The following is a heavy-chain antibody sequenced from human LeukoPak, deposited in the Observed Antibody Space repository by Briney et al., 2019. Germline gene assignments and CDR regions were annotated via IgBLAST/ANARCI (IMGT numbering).Heavy chain of an antibody. J-gene: IGHJ4*02. Sequence: GGSLRPSCAASGFTFSSYEMNWVRQAPGKGLEWVSYISSSGSTIYYADSVKGRFTISRDNAKNSLYLQMNSLKTEDTAVYYCTTLLHFDWLIRHVTTDYWGQGTLVTVSS. D-gene: IGHD3-9*01. CDR1: GFTFSSYE. CDR3: TTLLHFDWLIRHVTTDY. V-gene: IGHV3-48*03. CDR2: ISSSGSTI.